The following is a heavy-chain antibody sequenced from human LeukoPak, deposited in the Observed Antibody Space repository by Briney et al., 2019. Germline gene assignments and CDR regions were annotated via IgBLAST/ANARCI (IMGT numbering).Heavy chain of an antibody. Sequence: SENLSLTCTVSGGSISSYYWSWLRQPPGKGLEWIGYIYYSGSTNYNPSLKSRVTISVDTSKNQFSLKLSSVTAADTAVYYCARYSSNDAFDIWGQGTMVTVSS. CDR3: ARYSSNDAFDI. CDR2: IYYSGST. J-gene: IGHJ3*02. D-gene: IGHD6-13*01. V-gene: IGHV4-59*01. CDR1: GGSISSYY.